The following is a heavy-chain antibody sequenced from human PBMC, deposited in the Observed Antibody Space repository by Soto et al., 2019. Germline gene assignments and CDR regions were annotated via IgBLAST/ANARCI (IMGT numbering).Heavy chain of an antibody. D-gene: IGHD1-26*01. CDR3: ARDKGSDYYGMDV. CDR2: IYYSGST. J-gene: IGHJ6*02. V-gene: IGHV4-59*01. CDR1: GGSISSYY. Sequence: KTSETLSLTCTVSGGSISSYYWSWIRQPPGKGLEWIGYIYYSGSTNYNPSLKSRVTISVDTSKNQFSLKLSSVTAADTAVYYCARDKGSDYYGMDVWGQGTTVTVS.